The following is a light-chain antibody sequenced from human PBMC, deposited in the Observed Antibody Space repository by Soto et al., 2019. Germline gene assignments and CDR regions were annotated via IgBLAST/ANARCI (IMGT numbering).Light chain of an antibody. J-gene: IGKJ1*01. Sequence: DILLTQSPGTLSFSPXXRSTLSCRASQSVSSSNLAWYQQKPGQAPRLLIYGASTRATGIPARFSGSGSGTEFTLTISSLQSEDFAVYYCQQYNNWPRTFGQGTKVDIK. V-gene: IGKV3-15*01. CDR1: QSVSSSN. CDR2: GAS. CDR3: QQYNNWPRT.